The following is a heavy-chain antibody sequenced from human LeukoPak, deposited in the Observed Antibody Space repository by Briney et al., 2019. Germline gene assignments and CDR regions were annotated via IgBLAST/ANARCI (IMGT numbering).Heavy chain of an antibody. CDR1: GFTFSSYW. CDR3: ARETGIPVAGLNPCYFDY. Sequence: GGSLRLSCAASGFTFSSYWMSWVRQAPGKGLEWVANIKQDGSEKYYVDSVKGRFTMSRDNARNSLYLQMNSLRVEDTAVYCCARETGIPVAGLNPCYFDYWGQGTLVTVSS. V-gene: IGHV3-7*01. CDR2: IKQDGSEK. D-gene: IGHD6-19*01. J-gene: IGHJ4*02.